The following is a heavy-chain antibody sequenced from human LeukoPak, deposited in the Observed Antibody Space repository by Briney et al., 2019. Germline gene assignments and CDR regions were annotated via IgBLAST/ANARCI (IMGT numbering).Heavy chain of an antibody. D-gene: IGHD3-10*01. CDR1: GGSISISNYY. J-gene: IGHJ1*01. CDR3: ARHRYYGSGSYYRL. V-gene: IGHV4-39*07. Sequence: SETLSLTCTVSGGSISISNYYWGWIRQPPGKGLEWIGSMSYSGRTYYNPSLKTRVTVSLDTSKNQFSLNLISVTAADTAVYYCARHRYYGSGSYYRLWGQGTLVTVSS. CDR2: MSYSGRT.